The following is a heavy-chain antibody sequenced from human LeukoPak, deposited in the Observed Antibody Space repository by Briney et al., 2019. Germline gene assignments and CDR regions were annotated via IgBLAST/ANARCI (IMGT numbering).Heavy chain of an antibody. J-gene: IGHJ6*02. Sequence: SETLSLTCTVSGGSISSYYWSWIRQPPGKGLEWIGYIYYSGSTNYNPSLKSRVTISVDTSKNQFSLKLSSVTAADTAVYYCAGYSYGYHRLRWAEYGMDVWGQGTTVTVSS. D-gene: IGHD5-18*01. CDR1: GGSISSYY. CDR2: IYYSGST. CDR3: AGYSYGYHRLRWAEYGMDV. V-gene: IGHV4-59*08.